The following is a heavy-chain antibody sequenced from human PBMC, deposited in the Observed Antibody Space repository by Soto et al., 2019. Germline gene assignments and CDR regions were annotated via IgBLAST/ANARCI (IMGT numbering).Heavy chain of an antibody. V-gene: IGHV4-59*01. D-gene: IGHD3-9*01. Sequence: SETLSHTCTFSGGSIISYYWSWIRQPPGKGLEWIGYIYYSGSTNYNPSLKSRVTISVDTSKNQFSLKLSSVTAADTAVYYCATLTKYDILTGYYPCWGQGTLVTVSS. J-gene: IGHJ4*02. CDR2: IYYSGST. CDR3: ATLTKYDILTGYYPC. CDR1: GGSIISYY.